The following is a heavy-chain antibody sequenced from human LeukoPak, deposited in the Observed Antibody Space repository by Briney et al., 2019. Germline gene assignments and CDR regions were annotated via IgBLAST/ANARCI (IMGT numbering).Heavy chain of an antibody. CDR1: GYTFTGYY. D-gene: IGHD2-2*01. Sequence: ASVKVSCKASGYTFTGYYMHWVWQAPGQGLEWMGWINPNSGGTNYAQKFQGWVTMTRDTSISTAYMELSRLRSDDTAVYYCARVGSTSCLSGLCDFDYWGQGTLVTVSS. V-gene: IGHV1-2*04. CDR2: INPNSGGT. J-gene: IGHJ4*02. CDR3: ARVGSTSCLSGLCDFDY.